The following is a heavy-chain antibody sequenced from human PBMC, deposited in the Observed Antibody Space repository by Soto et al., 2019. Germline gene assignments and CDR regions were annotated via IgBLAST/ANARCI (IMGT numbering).Heavy chain of an antibody. J-gene: IGHJ5*02. CDR2: ISGSGFKK. Sequence: GGSLRLSCAASGFIFENFGMSWVRQAPGKGLEWISSISGSGFKKYYADSVKGRFTISRDNSKSTVYLELNNLGAEDTAVYHCAKNQGVELVPLATVDWFDPWGQGSVVTVSS. CDR1: GFIFENFG. CDR3: AKNQGVELVPLATVDWFDP. D-gene: IGHD1-26*01. V-gene: IGHV3-23*01.